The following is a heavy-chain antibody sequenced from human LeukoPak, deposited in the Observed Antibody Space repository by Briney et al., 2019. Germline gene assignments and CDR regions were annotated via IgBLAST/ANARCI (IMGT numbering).Heavy chain of an antibody. D-gene: IGHD3-3*01. CDR2: ISVYNGNT. CDR3: AREYYDFWSGYSPPDY. CDR1: GYTFSIYG. V-gene: IGHV1-18*01. Sequence: ASVKVSCKASGYTFSIYGFSWVRQAPGQGLEWMGWISVYNGNTNYAQKFQGRVTMTTDTSTSTAYMELRSLRSDDTAVYYCAREYYDFWSGYSPPDYWGQGTLVTVSS. J-gene: IGHJ4*02.